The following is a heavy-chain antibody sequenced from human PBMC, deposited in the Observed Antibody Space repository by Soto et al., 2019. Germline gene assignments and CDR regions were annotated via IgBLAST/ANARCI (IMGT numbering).Heavy chain of an antibody. CDR2: TYYRSKWYN. Sequence: KQSQTLSLTCAISGDSVSSNSAAWNWIRQSPSRGLEWLGRTYYRSKWYNDYAVSVKSRITINPDTSKNQFSLQLNSVTPEDTAVYYCARDLPRRDYYYYGMDVWGQGTTVTVSS. V-gene: IGHV6-1*01. CDR1: GDSVSSNSAA. J-gene: IGHJ6*02. D-gene: IGHD3-10*01. CDR3: ARDLPRRDYYYYGMDV.